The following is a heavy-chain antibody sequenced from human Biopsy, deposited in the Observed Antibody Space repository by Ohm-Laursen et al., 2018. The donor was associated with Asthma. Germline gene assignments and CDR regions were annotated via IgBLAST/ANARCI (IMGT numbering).Heavy chain of an antibody. D-gene: IGHD1-1*01. CDR2: ISYDGSNK. V-gene: IGHV3-30*18. CDR1: GFAFSSYG. CDR3: AKESGSNYAFDI. Sequence: SLRLSCTASGFAFSSYGMHWVRQAPGKGLEWAAVISYDGSNKYYADSVKGRFTISRDNSKNTLYLQMNSLRAEDTAVYYCAKESGSNYAFDIWGQGTMVTVSS. J-gene: IGHJ3*02.